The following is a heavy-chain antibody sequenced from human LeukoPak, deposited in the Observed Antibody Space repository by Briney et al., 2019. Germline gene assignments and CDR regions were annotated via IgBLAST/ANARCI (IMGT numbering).Heavy chain of an antibody. V-gene: IGHV3-30*02. CDR2: IRYDGSNT. D-gene: IGHD6-13*01. Sequence: GGSLRLSCAASGFTFSNFGIHWVRQAPGKGLEWVAFIRYDGSNTYYADSVKGRFTISRDNSKNTLYLQMNSLRAEDTAVYYCARDILAAGIFDYWGQGTLVTVSS. CDR1: GFTFSNFG. CDR3: ARDILAAGIFDY. J-gene: IGHJ4*02.